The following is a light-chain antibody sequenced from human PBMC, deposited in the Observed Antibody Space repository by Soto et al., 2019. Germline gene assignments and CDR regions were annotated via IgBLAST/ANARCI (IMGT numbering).Light chain of an antibody. CDR3: SSYTTSSTGV. CDR1: SSDIGSYNY. CDR2: EVS. Sequence: QSALTQPASVSGSPGQSITISCTGTSSDIGSYNYVSWYQQHPGKAPKLVIYEVSNRPSGVSNRFSGSKSGNTASLTISGLQAEDEADYYCSSYTTSSTGVFGGGTQLTVL. J-gene: IGLJ2*01. V-gene: IGLV2-14*01.